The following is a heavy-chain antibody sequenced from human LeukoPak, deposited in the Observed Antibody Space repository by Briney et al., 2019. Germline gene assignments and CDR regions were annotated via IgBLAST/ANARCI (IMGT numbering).Heavy chain of an antibody. V-gene: IGHV4-31*03. CDR2: IYYSGST. Sequence: PSETLSLTCTVSGGSISSGGYYWSWIRQHPGKGLEWIGYIYYSGSTYYNPSLKSRVTISVDTSKNQFSLKLSSVTAADTAVYYCARDLRLSAYYYYGMDVWGQGTTVTVSS. D-gene: IGHD2/OR15-2a*01. J-gene: IGHJ6*02. CDR3: ARDLRLSAYYYYGMDV. CDR1: GGSISSGGYY.